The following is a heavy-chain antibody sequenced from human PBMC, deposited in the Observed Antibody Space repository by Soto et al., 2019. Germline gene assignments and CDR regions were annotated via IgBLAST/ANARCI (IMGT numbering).Heavy chain of an antibody. V-gene: IGHV3-21*01. Sequence: GGSLRLSCAASGFTFSSYSMNWVRQAPGKGLEWVSSISSSSSYIYYADSVKGRFTISRDNAKNSLYLQMNSPRAEDTAVYYCARDYSHQQAPDYWGQGTLVTVSS. CDR1: GFTFSSYS. J-gene: IGHJ4*02. CDR3: ARDYSHQQAPDY. CDR2: ISSSSSYI. D-gene: IGHD2-2*01.